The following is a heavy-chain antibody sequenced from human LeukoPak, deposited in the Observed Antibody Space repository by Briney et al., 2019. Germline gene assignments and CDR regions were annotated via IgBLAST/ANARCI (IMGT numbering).Heavy chain of an antibody. V-gene: IGHV3-66*04. CDR3: TTRLQHHFDY. J-gene: IGHJ4*02. D-gene: IGHD2-15*01. CDR2: IYSGGST. Sequence: PGGSLRLSCAASGFTVSSNYMSWVRQAPGKGLEWLSVIYSGGSTYYADSVKGRFTISRDDSQNTVYLQMDSLRGEDTAVYYCTTRLQHHFDYWGQGTQVTVSS. CDR1: GFTVSSNY.